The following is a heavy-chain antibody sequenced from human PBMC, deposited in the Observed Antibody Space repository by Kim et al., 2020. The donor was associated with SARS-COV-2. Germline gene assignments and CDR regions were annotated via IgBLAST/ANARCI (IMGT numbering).Heavy chain of an antibody. V-gene: IGHV1-69*13. Sequence: SVKVSCKVSGGTFSSYAISWVRQAPGQGLEWMGGIIPIFGTANYAQKFQGRVTITADESTSTAYMELSSLRSEDTAVYYCARDGDTNYDYSNEVTGWFDPWGQGTLVTVSS. CDR2: IIPIFGTA. CDR1: GGTFSSYA. D-gene: IGHD4-4*01. J-gene: IGHJ5*02. CDR3: ARDGDTNYDYSNEVTGWFDP.